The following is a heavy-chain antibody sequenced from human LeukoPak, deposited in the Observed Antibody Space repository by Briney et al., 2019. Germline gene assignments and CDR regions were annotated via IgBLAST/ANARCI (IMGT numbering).Heavy chain of an antibody. CDR3: ARQRYCGGDCYSPPRDY. CDR1: GGSISSSSYY. D-gene: IGHD2-21*02. J-gene: IGHJ4*02. V-gene: IGHV4-39*01. Sequence: SETLSLTCTVSGGSISSSSYYWGWVRQPPGRGLEWIWCIYYSGSTYYIPSLKSQVTISVDTSKNQFSLKLSSVNAEDTACYYCARQRYCGGDCYSPPRDYWGQGTLVTVSS. CDR2: IYYSGST.